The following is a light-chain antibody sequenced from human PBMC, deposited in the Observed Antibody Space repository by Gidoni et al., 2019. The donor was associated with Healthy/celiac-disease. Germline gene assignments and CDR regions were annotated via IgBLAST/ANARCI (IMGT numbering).Light chain of an antibody. J-gene: IGKJ5*01. CDR2: DAS. CDR1: QSVSSY. V-gene: IGKV3-11*01. CDR3: QQRSNWPPSIT. Sequence: EIVLPQSPATLSLSPGERATLSCRASQSVSSYLAWYQQKPGQAPRLLIYDASNRATGIPARFSGIGSGTDFTLTISSLEPEDFAFYYGQQRSNWPPSITFGQGTRLEIK.